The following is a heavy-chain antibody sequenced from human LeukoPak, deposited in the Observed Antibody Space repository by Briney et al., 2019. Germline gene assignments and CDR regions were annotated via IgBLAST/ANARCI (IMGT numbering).Heavy chain of an antibody. V-gene: IGHV3-23*01. CDR3: AKELIVAPTGPVGFEY. J-gene: IGHJ4*02. CDR1: GFTFSSFP. CDR2: IRSGGDVT. Sequence: GGSLRLSCAASGFTFSSFPMSWVRQILGEGLQWVSAIRSGGDVTYYADSVKGRFTVSRDNSKNTLYLQLNSLRPEDTAVYYCAKELIVAPTGPVGFEYWGQGTLVTVSS. D-gene: IGHD2-21*01.